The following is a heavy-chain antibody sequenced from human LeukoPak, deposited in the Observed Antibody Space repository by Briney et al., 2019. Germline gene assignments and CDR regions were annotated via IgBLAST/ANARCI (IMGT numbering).Heavy chain of an antibody. CDR2: INWNGGST. V-gene: IGHV3-20*04. CDR1: GFTFDDYG. D-gene: IGHD3-16*02. Sequence: GGSLRLSCVAAGFTFDDYGMSWVRQAPGKGLEWVSGINWNGGSTGYADSVKGRFTISRDNAKSSLYLQMNSLRAEDTALYYCARDSGYTTSPGYWGQGTLVTVSS. J-gene: IGHJ4*02. CDR3: ARDSGYTTSPGY.